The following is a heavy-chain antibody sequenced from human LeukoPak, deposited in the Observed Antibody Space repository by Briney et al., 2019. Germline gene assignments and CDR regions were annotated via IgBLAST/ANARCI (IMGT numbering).Heavy chain of an antibody. D-gene: IGHD4-23*01. CDR1: GVTFSSYS. CDR2: ISSSSSYI. Sequence: GGSLRLSCAASGVTFSSYSMNWVRQAPGKGLEWVSSISSSSSYIYYPDSVKGRFTISRDKSKNPLYLKMNSLRAEDTAVYYCARDQLVLYGGKEFDYWGQGTLVTVSS. J-gene: IGHJ4*02. V-gene: IGHV3-21*01. CDR3: ARDQLVLYGGKEFDY.